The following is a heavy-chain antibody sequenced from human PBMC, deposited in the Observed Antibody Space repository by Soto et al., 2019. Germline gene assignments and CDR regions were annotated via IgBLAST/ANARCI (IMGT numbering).Heavy chain of an antibody. Sequence: QVQLVQSGAEVKKPGASVKVSCKTSGYSFTDYGVNWVRQAPGQGLEWMGWISTYHGHTNYAQKLQGRVTITTDTSTSTVYMELRSLRSDDTAVYYCARDPRSGRISGEGAYKYCYMDVWGKGTTVTVSS. CDR2: ISTYHGHT. D-gene: IGHD3-3*01. V-gene: IGHV1-18*01. CDR1: GYSFTDYG. J-gene: IGHJ6*03. CDR3: ARDPRSGRISGEGAYKYCYMDV.